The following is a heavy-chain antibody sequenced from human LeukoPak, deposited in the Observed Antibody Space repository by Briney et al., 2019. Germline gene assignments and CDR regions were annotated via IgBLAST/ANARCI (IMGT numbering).Heavy chain of an antibody. V-gene: IGHV3-7*03. CDR1: GFVFGHSW. J-gene: IGHJ4*02. D-gene: IGHD3-22*01. Sequence: GGSLRLSCEASGFVFGHSWMSWVRQAPGKGLEWVANINLDGSEINYLDSLTGRLTISRDNAKDSLYLQMNGLRAEDTAVYFCVRDRGYSTFDDWGQGTLVAVSS. CDR2: INLDGSEI. CDR3: VRDRGYSTFDD.